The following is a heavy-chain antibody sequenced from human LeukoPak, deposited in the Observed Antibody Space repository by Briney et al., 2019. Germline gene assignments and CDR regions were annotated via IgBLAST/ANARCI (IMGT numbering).Heavy chain of an antibody. J-gene: IGHJ3*02. CDR1: GFTFNGYY. Sequence: ASVKVSCKASGFTFNGYYVHWVRQAPGQGLEWMGRMHPYSGGSNSAQKFQGRVTMARDMSINTVYMELSGLRSDDTALYYCASAVPAIVIPQSGFDIWGPGTMVSVSS. CDR3: ASAVPAIVIPQSGFDI. CDR2: MHPYSGGS. V-gene: IGHV1-2*06. D-gene: IGHD1-26*01.